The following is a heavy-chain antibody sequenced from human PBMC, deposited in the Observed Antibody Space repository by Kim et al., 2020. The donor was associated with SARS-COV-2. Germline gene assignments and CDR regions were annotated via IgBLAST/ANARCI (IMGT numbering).Heavy chain of an antibody. V-gene: IGHV3-30-3*01. J-gene: IGHJ6*02. CDR3: AGDPWSRLRGVTYSYYGMDV. D-gene: IGHD3-10*01. CDR2: ISYDGSNK. CDR1: GFTFSSCA. Sequence: GGSLRLSCAASGFTFSSCAMHWVRQAPGKGLEWVAVISYDGSNKNYADSVKGRFTISRDNSKNTLYLQMNSQRAEDTAQYYCAGDPWSRLRGVTYSYYGMDVWGQGTTVTVSS.